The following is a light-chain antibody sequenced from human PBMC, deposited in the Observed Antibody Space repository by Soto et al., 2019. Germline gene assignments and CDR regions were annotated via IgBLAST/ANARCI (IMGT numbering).Light chain of an antibody. CDR1: QTVSSN. CDR2: GSS. J-gene: IGKJ1*01. CDR3: QQYSNWPRT. Sequence: EIVMTQSPATLSLSPGERATLSCRASQTVSSNLAWYQQKPGQAPRLLLYGSSTRATGIPSRFSGSGSGTEFTLTISSLQSEDFVVYYCQQYSNWPRTFGRGTKVDIK. V-gene: IGKV3-15*01.